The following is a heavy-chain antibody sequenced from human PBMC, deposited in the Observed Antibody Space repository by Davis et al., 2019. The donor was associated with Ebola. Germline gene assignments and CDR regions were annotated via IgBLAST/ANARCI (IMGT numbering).Heavy chain of an antibody. CDR3: ARVRGYSYIDY. CDR2: INHSGST. D-gene: IGHD5-18*01. V-gene: IGHV4-34*01. Sequence: GSLRLSCAASGFTFSSYEMNWVRQPPGKGLEWIGEINHSGSTNYNPSLKSRDTISVDTSKNQFSLKLSSVTAADTAVYYCARVRGYSYIDYWGQGTLVTVSS. CDR1: GFTFSSYE. J-gene: IGHJ4*02.